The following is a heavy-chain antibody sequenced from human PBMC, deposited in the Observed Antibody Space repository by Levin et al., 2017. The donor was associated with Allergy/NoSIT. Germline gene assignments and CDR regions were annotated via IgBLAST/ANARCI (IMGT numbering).Heavy chain of an antibody. V-gene: IGHV4-39*01. CDR3: ARHRNYVWGRGAFDI. D-gene: IGHD3-16*01. CDR2: IYYSGST. Sequence: SETLSLTCTVSGGSISSSSYYWGWIRQPPGKGLEWIGSIYYSGSTYYNPSLKSRVTISVDTSKNQFSLKLSSVTAADTAVYYCARHRNYVWGRGAFDIWGQGTMVTVSS. CDR1: GGSISSSSYY. J-gene: IGHJ3*02.